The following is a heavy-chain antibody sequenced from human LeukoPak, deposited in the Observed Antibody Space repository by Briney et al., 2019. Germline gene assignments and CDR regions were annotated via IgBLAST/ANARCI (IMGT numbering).Heavy chain of an antibody. V-gene: IGHV4-38-2*02. CDR2: IYHSGST. CDR1: GGSISSYY. D-gene: IGHD3-16*02. J-gene: IGHJ4*02. Sequence: SETLSLTCTVSGGSISSYYWSWIRQPPGKGLEWIGSIYHSGSTYYNPSLKSRVTISVDTSKNQFSLKLSSVTAADTAVYYCARVGRITFGGVIVDRPYYFDYWGQGTLVTVSS. CDR3: ARVGRITFGGVIVDRPYYFDY.